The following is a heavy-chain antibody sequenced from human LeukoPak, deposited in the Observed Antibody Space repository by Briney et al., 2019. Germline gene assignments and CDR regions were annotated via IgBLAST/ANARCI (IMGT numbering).Heavy chain of an antibody. CDR1: GGSISSYY. V-gene: IGHV4-4*07. CDR3: ARHGVDTAMVTGSGVDY. J-gene: IGHJ4*02. CDR2: IYTSGST. Sequence: SETLSLTCTVSGGSISSYYWSWIRQPAGKGLEWIGRIYTSGSTNYNPSLKSRVTISVDTSKNQFSLKLSSVTAADTAVYYCARHGVDTAMVTGSGVDYWGQGTLVTVSS. D-gene: IGHD5-18*01.